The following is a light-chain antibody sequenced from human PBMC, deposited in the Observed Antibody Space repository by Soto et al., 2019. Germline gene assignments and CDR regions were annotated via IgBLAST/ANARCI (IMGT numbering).Light chain of an antibody. Sequence: EIVCTQFPDTFSFSAVERATLSCRASQSVGSNYLAWYQQRPGQPPNLLIFGASHRAPDIPDRFSGSGSGTDFTLTISRLDPEDFAVYYCQHYDRAPMWTFGQGRNGGYQ. CDR2: GAS. CDR3: QHYDRAPMWT. CDR1: QSVGSNY. V-gene: IGKV3-20*01. J-gene: IGKJ1*01.